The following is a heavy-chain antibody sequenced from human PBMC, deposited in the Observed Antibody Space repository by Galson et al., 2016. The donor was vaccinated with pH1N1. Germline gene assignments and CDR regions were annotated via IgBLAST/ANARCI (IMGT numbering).Heavy chain of an antibody. Sequence: TLSLTCTVSGGSMNSADYYWSWIRQPPGKSLEWIGYIYYSGTTYFSPSLKSRLSMSVDMSNNQFSLTLNSVTAADTAVYYCARGEGIRYHYSGMDVWGQGTTVTVFS. CDR2: IYYSGTT. D-gene: IGHD2-2*01. CDR3: ARGEGIRYHYSGMDV. V-gene: IGHV4-30-4*01. CDR1: GGSMNSADYY. J-gene: IGHJ6*02.